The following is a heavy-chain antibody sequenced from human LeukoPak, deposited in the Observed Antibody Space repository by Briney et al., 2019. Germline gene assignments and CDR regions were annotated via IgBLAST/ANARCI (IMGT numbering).Heavy chain of an antibody. Sequence: PSETLSLTCTVSGGSISSYYWSWIRQPPGKGLEWIGYIYYSGSTNYNPSLKSRVTISVDTSKNQFSLKLSSVTAADTAVYYCARALYYYDSGGYYYYGMDVWGQGTTVTVSS. D-gene: IGHD3-22*01. CDR1: GGSISSYY. J-gene: IGHJ6*02. CDR2: IYYSGST. V-gene: IGHV4-59*01. CDR3: ARALYYYDSGGYYYYGMDV.